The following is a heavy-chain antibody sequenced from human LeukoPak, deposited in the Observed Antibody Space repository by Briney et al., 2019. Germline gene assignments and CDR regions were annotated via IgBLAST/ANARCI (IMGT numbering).Heavy chain of an antibody. D-gene: IGHD4-17*01. Sequence: GGSLRLSCAAFGVAVSGYWMNWVRQGPGKGLVWVARINSDGSSTSHADSVKGRFTISRDNAKNTLYLQMNSLRVDDTAVYYCARDPKYGDLDYWGLGTLVTVSS. CDR1: GVAVSGYW. CDR2: INSDGSST. CDR3: ARDPKYGDLDY. J-gene: IGHJ4*02. V-gene: IGHV3-74*01.